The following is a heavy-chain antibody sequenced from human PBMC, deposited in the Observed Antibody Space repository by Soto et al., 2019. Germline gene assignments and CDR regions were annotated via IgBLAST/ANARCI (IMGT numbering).Heavy chain of an antibody. Sequence: QVQLVESGGGVGQPGRSLRLSCAASGFTFNNFAMHWVRQAPGKGLEWVTFISYDGTYKYYAADVRGRFTVYRDNCKSTRFLQTNSLKCEDTAVYVCANEVDVAFSSLVYGMDVWGQGTMFTVSS. D-gene: IGHD2-8*01. CDR2: ISYDGTYK. CDR1: GFTFNNFA. CDR3: ANEVDVAFSSLVYGMDV. J-gene: IGHJ6*02. V-gene: IGHV3-30*14.